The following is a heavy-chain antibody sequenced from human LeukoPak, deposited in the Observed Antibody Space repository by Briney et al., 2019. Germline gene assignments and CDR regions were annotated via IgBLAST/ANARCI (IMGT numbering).Heavy chain of an antibody. CDR2: IYPNSGGT. CDR3: ARKYSSGWNFDY. D-gene: IGHD6-19*01. J-gene: IGHJ4*02. Sequence: GASVKVSCKASGYTFTGYYMHWVRQAPGQGLEWMGGIYPNSGGTNYAQKFQGRVTMTRDTSISTAYMQLSRLRSDDTAVYYCARKYSSGWNFDYWGQGTLVTVSS. V-gene: IGHV1-2*02. CDR1: GYTFTGYY.